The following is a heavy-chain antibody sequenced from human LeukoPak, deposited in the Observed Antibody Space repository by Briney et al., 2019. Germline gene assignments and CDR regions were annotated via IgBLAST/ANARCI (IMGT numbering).Heavy chain of an antibody. Sequence: SETLSLTCTVSGGSISSYYWSWIRQPPGKGLEWIGYTYYSGSTKYNPSLKSRVTISVDTSKNQFSLKLSSVTAADTAVYYCARENYFDYWGQGTLVTVSS. V-gene: IGHV4-59*01. J-gene: IGHJ4*02. CDR2: TYYSGST. CDR3: ARENYFDY. CDR1: GGSISSYY.